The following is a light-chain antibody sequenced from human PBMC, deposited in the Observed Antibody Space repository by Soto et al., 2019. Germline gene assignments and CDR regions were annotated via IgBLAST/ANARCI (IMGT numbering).Light chain of an antibody. J-gene: IGLJ1*01. Sequence: QSALTQPASVSGSPGQSITISCTGTSSDVGGYKYVSWYQQHPGKAPKLMIYDVSNRPSGVSNRFSCSKSGNTASLTISWLQAEDEADYYCSSYTSSSTVYVFGTGTKLTVL. CDR3: SSYTSSSTVYV. CDR1: SSDVGGYKY. CDR2: DVS. V-gene: IGLV2-14*01.